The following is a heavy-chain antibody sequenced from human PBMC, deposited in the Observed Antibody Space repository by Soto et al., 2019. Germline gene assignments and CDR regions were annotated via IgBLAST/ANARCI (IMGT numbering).Heavy chain of an antibody. J-gene: IGHJ4*02. CDR3: ARGHDYSKAGY. Sequence: QVQLPESGPGLVKPSQTLSLPGTGAGGSISSGGYYWNWIREQPGKGLECIGYIENSGKTYYTPSSRSRVTIPVETSKGQCSRKLTCVTAADTAVYYCARGHDYSKAGYWGQGTLVTFSS. CDR2: IENSGKT. CDR1: GGSISSGGYY. D-gene: IGHD4-4*01. V-gene: IGHV4-31*03.